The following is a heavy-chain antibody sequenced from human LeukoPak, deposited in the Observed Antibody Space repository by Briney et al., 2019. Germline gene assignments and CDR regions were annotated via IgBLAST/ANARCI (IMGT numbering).Heavy chain of an antibody. J-gene: IGHJ3*02. CDR1: GGTFSSYV. Sequence: SVKVSCKASGGTFSSYVISWVRQAPGQGLEWMGGIIPIFGTANYAQKFQGRVTITTDESTSTAYMELSSLRSEDTAVYYCARHTRHYYDSSGDAFDIWGQGTMVTVSS. CDR3: ARHTRHYYDSSGDAFDI. V-gene: IGHV1-69*05. CDR2: IIPIFGTA. D-gene: IGHD3-22*01.